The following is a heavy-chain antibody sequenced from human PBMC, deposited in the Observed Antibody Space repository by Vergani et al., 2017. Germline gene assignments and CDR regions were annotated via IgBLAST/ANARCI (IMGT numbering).Heavy chain of an antibody. J-gene: IGHJ4*02. Sequence: EVQLVESGGGLVQPGRSLRLSCAASGFTFDDYDMHWVRQAPGKGLEWVSGISWNSGSIGYADSVQGRFTISRNNAKNSLYLQMNSLRAEDTAVYYCAKDWAVTTVTTSPNYWGQGTLVTVSS. V-gene: IGHV3-9*01. CDR3: AKDWAVTTVTTSPNY. CDR2: ISWNSGSI. D-gene: IGHD4-17*01. CDR1: GFTFDDYD.